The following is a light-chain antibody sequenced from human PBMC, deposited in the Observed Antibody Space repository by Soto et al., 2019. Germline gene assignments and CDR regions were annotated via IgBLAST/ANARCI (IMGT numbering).Light chain of an antibody. J-gene: IGLJ2*01. CDR2: GDN. CDR3: QSYDNSLSHVV. CDR1: SSNIGSFYD. V-gene: IGLV1-40*01. Sequence: QAVVTQPPSVSGAPGQRVTIPCTGSSSNIGSFYDVHWYQQLPGTVPKLLIYGDNNRPSGVPDRFSGSKSGTSASLAITGLQPEDVADYYCQSYDNSLSHVVFGGGTKLTVL.